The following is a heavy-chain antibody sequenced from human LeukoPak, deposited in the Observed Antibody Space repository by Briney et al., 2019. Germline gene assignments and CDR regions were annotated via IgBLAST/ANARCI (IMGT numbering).Heavy chain of an antibody. CDR3: AKDSLYYYGSGRKYFDY. J-gene: IGHJ4*02. CDR2: INPSGSST. Sequence: ASVKVSCKASGYSFTSHYMHWVRQAPGQGLEWMGLINPSGSSTLYAQKFQGRVTMTRDMSTTTDYMELSSLRAEDTAVYYCAKDSLYYYGSGRKYFDYWGQGTLVTVSS. D-gene: IGHD3-10*01. CDR1: GYSFTSHY. V-gene: IGHV1-46*01.